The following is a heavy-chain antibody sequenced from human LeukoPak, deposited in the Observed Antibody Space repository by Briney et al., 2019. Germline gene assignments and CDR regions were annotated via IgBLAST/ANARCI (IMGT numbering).Heavy chain of an antibody. CDR3: ARTFHYYDSSGYLLYFGH. CDR2: ISPDNGYT. Sequence: ASVKVFYKATGYSFPNYGITWVRQAPGQGLEWMGWISPDNGYTKYAQKFQGRVVMTTDTSTSTAHMELRSLRSDDTAVYFCARTFHYYDSSGYLLYFGHWGQGTLVTASS. V-gene: IGHV1-18*01. D-gene: IGHD3-22*01. J-gene: IGHJ4*02. CDR1: GYSFPNYG.